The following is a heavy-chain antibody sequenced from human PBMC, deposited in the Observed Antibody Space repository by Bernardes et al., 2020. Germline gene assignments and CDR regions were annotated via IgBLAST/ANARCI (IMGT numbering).Heavy chain of an antibody. J-gene: IGHJ4*02. CDR3: AKDHTSSWSFDY. CDR1: GFTFSSYA. D-gene: IGHD6-13*01. CDR2: ISGSGGST. V-gene: IGHV3-23*01. Sequence: GSLRLSCAASGFTFSSYAMNWVRQAPGKGLEWVLAISGSGGSTYYADSVKGRFTISRDNSKNTLYLQINSLRAEDTAVYYCAKDHTSSWSFDYWGQGTLVTVSS.